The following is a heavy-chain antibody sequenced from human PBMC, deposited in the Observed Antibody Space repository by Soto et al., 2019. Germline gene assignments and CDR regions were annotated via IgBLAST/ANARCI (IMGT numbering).Heavy chain of an antibody. J-gene: IGHJ5*02. CDR1: GYTFTSYA. V-gene: IGHV1-3*01. CDR3: ARDKPSEYSSSSPWFDP. Sequence: QVPLVQSGAEVKKPGASVKVSCKASGYTFTSYAMHWVRQAPGQRLEWMGWINAGNGNTKYSQKFQGRVTITRDTSASTAYMELSSLRSEDTAVYYCARDKPSEYSSSSPWFDPWGQGTLVTVSS. D-gene: IGHD6-6*01. CDR2: INAGNGNT.